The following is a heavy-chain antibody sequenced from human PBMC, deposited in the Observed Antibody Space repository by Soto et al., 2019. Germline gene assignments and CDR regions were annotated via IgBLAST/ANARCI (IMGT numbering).Heavy chain of an antibody. J-gene: IGHJ4*02. CDR3: ARAFYGGTRDYFDY. CDR1: GGSFCGYY. D-gene: IGHD4-17*01. V-gene: IGHV4-34*01. CDR2: INHSGST. Sequence: SETLSLTCAVYGGSFCGYYWTWIRQPPGTGLEWIGEINHSGSTNYNPSLKSRVTISVDTSKNQFSLKLTSVTAADTAVYYCARAFYGGTRDYFDYWGQGTLVTVSS.